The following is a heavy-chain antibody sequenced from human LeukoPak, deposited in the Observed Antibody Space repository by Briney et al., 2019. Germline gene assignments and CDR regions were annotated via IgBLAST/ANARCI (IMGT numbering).Heavy chain of an antibody. D-gene: IGHD3-10*01. CDR1: GGSISSSSYY. CDR3: ARDYRGARQSGEGFDY. J-gene: IGHJ4*02. CDR2: IYYSGST. V-gene: IGHV4-39*07. Sequence: PSETLSPTCTVSGGSISSSSYYWGWIRQPPGKGLEWIGSIYYSGSTYYNPSLKSRVTISVDTSKNQFSLKLSSVTAADTAVYYCARDYRGARQSGEGFDYWGQGTLVTVSS.